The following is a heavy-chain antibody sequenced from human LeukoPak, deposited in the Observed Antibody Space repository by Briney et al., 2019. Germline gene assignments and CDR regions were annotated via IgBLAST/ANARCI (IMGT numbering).Heavy chain of an antibody. D-gene: IGHD3-22*01. CDR2: IYHSGST. J-gene: IGHJ3*02. V-gene: IGHV4-59*08. Sequence: SETLSLTCTVSGGSISSYYWSWIRQPPGKGLEWIGYIYHSGSTNYNPSLKSRVTISVGTSKNRFSLKLSSVTAADMAVYYCARFDSSDYFDAFDIWGQGTMVTVSS. CDR3: ARFDSSDYFDAFDI. CDR1: GGSISSYY.